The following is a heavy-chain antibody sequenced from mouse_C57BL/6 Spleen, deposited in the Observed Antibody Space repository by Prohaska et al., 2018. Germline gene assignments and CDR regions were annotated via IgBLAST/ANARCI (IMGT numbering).Heavy chain of an antibody. D-gene: IGHD2-4*01. Sequence: HGKSLEWIGDINPNNGGTSYNQKFKGKATLTVDKSSSTAYMELRSLTSEDSAVYYCARKRSSQIYYDYDDGYYYAMDYWGQGTSVTVSS. V-gene: IGHV1-26*01. CDR2: INPNNGGT. J-gene: IGHJ4*01. CDR3: ARKRSSQIYYDYDDGYYYAMDY.